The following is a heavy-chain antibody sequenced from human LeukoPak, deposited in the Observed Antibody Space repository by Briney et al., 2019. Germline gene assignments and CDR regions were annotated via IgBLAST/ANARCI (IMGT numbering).Heavy chain of an antibody. V-gene: IGHV4-59*08. D-gene: IGHD3-22*01. CDR2: IYYSGST. CDR1: GGSISSYY. Sequence: SETLSLTCTVFGGSISSYYWSWIRQPAGKGLEWIGYIYYSGSTNYNPSLKSRVTISVDTSKNQFSLKLSSVTAADTAVYYCAALTYYYDSSGLPDWGQGTLVTVSS. CDR3: AALTYYYDSSGLPD. J-gene: IGHJ4*02.